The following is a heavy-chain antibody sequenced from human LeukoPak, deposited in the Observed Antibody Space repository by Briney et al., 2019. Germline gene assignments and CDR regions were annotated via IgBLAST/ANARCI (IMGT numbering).Heavy chain of an antibody. CDR1: GGSISSGGYY. Sequence: SETLSLTCTVSGGSISSGGYYWSWIRQHPGKGLEWIGYIYYGGSTYYNPSLKSRVTISVDTSKNQFSLKLSSVTAADTAVYYCARRNSGSYYVNEFDYWGQGTLVTVSS. J-gene: IGHJ4*02. CDR2: IYYGGST. D-gene: IGHD1-26*01. V-gene: IGHV4-31*03. CDR3: ARRNSGSYYVNEFDY.